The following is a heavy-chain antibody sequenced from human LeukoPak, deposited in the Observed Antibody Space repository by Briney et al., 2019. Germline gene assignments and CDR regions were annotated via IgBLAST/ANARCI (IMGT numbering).Heavy chain of an antibody. CDR1: GFTFSNAW. CDR2: IKSKTDGGTT. V-gene: IGHV3-15*01. J-gene: IGHJ4*02. CDR3: TTDLYTGTMDY. D-gene: IGHD3-16*01. Sequence: PGGSLRLSCAASGFTFSNAWMSWVRQAPGKGLERVGRIKSKTDGGTTDYAAPVKGRFTISRDDSKNTLYLQMNSLKTEDTAVCYCTTDLYTGTMDYWGQGTLVTVSS.